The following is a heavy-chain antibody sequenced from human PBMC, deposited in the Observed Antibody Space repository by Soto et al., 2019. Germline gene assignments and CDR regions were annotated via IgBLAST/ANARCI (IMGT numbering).Heavy chain of an antibody. Sequence: QVQLVQSGAEVKKPGSSVKGSCKASEGTFSSYAISWVRQAPGQGLEWMGGIIPIFGTANYAQKYQGRVTITADDSTSTVYMELSSLRSEDTAVYYCARDRRYNGNYEGGDIWGQGTMVTVSS. CDR2: IIPIFGTA. J-gene: IGHJ3*02. CDR3: ARDRRYNGNYEGGDI. D-gene: IGHD1-7*01. CDR1: EGTFSSYA. V-gene: IGHV1-69*12.